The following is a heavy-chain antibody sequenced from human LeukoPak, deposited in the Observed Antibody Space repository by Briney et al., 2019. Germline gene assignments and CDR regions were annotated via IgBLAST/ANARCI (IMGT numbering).Heavy chain of an antibody. V-gene: IGHV3-30-3*01. CDR2: ISYDGSNK. Sequence: GGSLRLSCAASGFTFSSYAMHWVRQAPGKGLELVAVISYDGSNKYYADSVKGRFTISRDNSKNTLYLQMNSLRAEDTAVYYYASDPDSYDSSGYHFDYWGQGTLVTVSS. CDR1: GFTFSSYA. CDR3: ASDPDSYDSSGYHFDY. D-gene: IGHD3-22*01. J-gene: IGHJ4*02.